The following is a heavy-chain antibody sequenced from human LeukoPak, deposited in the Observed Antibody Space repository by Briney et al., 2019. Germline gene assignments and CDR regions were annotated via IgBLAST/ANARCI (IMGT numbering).Heavy chain of an antibody. CDR1: GGTFSSYA. D-gene: IGHD3-16*01. CDR2: IIPIFGTA. CDR3: ARGPVGGSFVYFDY. J-gene: IGHJ4*02. V-gene: IGHV1-69*13. Sequence: ASVKVSCKASGGTFSSYAISWVRQAPGQGLEWMGGIIPIFGTANYAQKFQGRVTITADESTSTAYMELSSLRSEDTAVYYCARGPVGGSFVYFDYWGQGTLVTVSS.